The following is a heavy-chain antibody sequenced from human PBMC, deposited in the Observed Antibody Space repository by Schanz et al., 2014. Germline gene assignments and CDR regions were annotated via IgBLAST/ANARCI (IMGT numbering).Heavy chain of an antibody. J-gene: IGHJ4*02. CDR2: ISGSGRDT. V-gene: IGHV3-23*04. Sequence: EVLLVDSGGGLVQPGGSLRLSCGASGFTFSAHAMSWVRKAPGKGPEGFSAISGSGRDTNYAASVKVRFTISRDNSKTTLSLQMNSLRAEGTAVYYCARRGVGYGIASTCFDYWGQGTLVTVSS. CDR1: GFTFSAHA. D-gene: IGHD2-8*02. CDR3: ARRGVGYGIASTCFDY.